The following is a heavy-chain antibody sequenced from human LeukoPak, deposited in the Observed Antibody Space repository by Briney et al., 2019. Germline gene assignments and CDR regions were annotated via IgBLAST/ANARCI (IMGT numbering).Heavy chain of an antibody. V-gene: IGHV4-34*01. J-gene: IGHJ4*02. CDR3: ARAPGAALD. CDR1: GGSFSGYY. D-gene: IGHD2-15*01. CDR2: INHSGST. Sequence: SETLSLTCAVYGGSFSGYYWSWNRQPPGKGLEWIGEINHSGSTNYNPSLKSRVTVSLDTSKNQFSLKLSSVTAADTAVYYCARAPGAALDWGQGTLVTVSS.